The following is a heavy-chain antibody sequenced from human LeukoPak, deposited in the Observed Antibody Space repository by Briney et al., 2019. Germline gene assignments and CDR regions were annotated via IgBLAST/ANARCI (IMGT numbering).Heavy chain of an antibody. Sequence: GGSLRLSCAAFGFTFDDYAMHWVRQAPGKGLEWVSGISWNSGSIGYADSVKGRFTISRDNAKNSLYLQMNSLRAEDTALYYCAKDISGRGVNTQSRAFDIWGQGTMVTVSS. J-gene: IGHJ3*02. V-gene: IGHV3-9*01. CDR3: AKDISGRGVNTQSRAFDI. CDR1: GFTFDDYA. CDR2: ISWNSGSI. D-gene: IGHD3-10*01.